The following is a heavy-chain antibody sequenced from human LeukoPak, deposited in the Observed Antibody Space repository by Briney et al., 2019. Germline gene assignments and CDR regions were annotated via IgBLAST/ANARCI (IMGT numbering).Heavy chain of an antibody. V-gene: IGHV3-23*01. J-gene: IGHJ6*04. CDR3: ARNSPPYCGGDCYAMDV. D-gene: IGHD2-21*01. CDR2: ISGSGGST. CDR1: GFTVSSYA. Sequence: GGSLRLSCAASGFTVSSYAMSWVRQAPGKGLEWVSAISGSGGSTYYADSVKGRFTISRDNSKNTLYLQMNSLRAEDTAVYYCARNSPPYCGGDCYAMDVWGKGTTVTVSS.